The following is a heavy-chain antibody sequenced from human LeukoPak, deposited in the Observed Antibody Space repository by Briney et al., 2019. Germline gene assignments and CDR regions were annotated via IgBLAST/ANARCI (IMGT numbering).Heavy chain of an antibody. J-gene: IGHJ4*02. Sequence: PGGSLRLSCVASGFTLSDYYTDWVRQAPGRGLEWVARSRNKADRYTTIYAASVKGRFTISRDESKSSLYLQMDTLKTEDTAVYYCVRGYNSFDSWGQGTLVTVSS. CDR2: SRNKADRYTT. CDR3: VRGYNSFDS. CDR1: GFTLSDYY. D-gene: IGHD1-14*01. V-gene: IGHV3-72*01.